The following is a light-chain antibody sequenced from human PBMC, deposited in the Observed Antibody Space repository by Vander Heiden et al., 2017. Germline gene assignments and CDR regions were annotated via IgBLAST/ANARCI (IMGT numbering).Light chain of an antibody. Sequence: DIHRPLSPSTLSASVGDRVTITCRASQSITTWLAWYQQKPGKAPKLLIYDASNSQSGVPSRFSGSGSGTDFSLTISSLQPDDFATYYCQQYSIDSPTFGQGTKVEI. V-gene: IGKV1-5*01. J-gene: IGKJ1*01. CDR1: QSITTW. CDR3: QQYSIDSPT. CDR2: DAS.